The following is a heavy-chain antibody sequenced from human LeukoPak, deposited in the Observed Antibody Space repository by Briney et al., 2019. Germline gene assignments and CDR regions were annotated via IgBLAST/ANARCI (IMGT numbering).Heavy chain of an antibody. CDR2: INHSGST. CDR3: ARVAIVSVTTYYDFWSGYGWYYFDY. D-gene: IGHD3-3*01. CDR1: GGSFSGYY. Sequence: SETLSLTCAVYGGSFSGYYWSWIRQPPGKGLGWIGEINHSGSTNYNPSLKSRVTISVDTSKNQFSLKLSSVTAADTAVYYCARVAIVSVTTYYDFWSGYGWYYFDYWGQGTLVTVSS. V-gene: IGHV4-34*01. J-gene: IGHJ4*02.